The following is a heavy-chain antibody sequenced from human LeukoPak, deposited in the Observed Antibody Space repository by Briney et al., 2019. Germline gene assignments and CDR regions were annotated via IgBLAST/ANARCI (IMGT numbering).Heavy chain of an antibody. Sequence: GRPLRLSCAASGFTFSSYAMHWVRQAPGKGLEWVAFISHGGSNKYYADSVKGRFTISRDNAKNLVYLEMNSLRAEDTAVYYCARVPGEMGATLAYLDYWGQGTLVFVSS. CDR1: GFTFSSYA. D-gene: IGHD1-26*01. V-gene: IGHV3-30*04. J-gene: IGHJ4*02. CDR2: ISHGGSNK. CDR3: ARVPGEMGATLAYLDY.